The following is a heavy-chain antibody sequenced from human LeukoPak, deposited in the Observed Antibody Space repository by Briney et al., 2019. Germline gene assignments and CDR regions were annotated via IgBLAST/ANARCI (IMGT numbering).Heavy chain of an antibody. J-gene: IGHJ4*02. CDR3: ARAYDGNSEFSLDY. CDR1: GGSFSGYY. V-gene: IGHV4-34*01. Sequence: PSETLSLTCAVYGGSFSGYYWSWIRQPPGKGLEWIGEINHSGSTNYNPSLKSRVTISVDTSKNQFSLKLSSVTAADTAVYYCARAYDGNSEFSLDYCDQGNLVIVSS. CDR2: INHSGST. D-gene: IGHD4-23*01.